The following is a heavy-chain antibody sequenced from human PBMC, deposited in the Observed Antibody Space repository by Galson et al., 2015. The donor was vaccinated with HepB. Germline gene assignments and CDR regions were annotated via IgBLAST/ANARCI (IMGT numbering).Heavy chain of an antibody. V-gene: IGHV5-10-1*01. CDR2: IDPSGSYT. Sequence: QSGAEVKKPGESLRISCKGSGYSFTSYWISWVRQMPGKGLEWMGRIDPSGSYTNYSPSFQGRVTISADKSISTAYLQWSSLKASDTAMYYCARHRGGYCSGGSCYPMDYWGQGTLVTVSS. D-gene: IGHD2-15*01. CDR3: ARHRGGYCSGGSCYPMDY. J-gene: IGHJ4*02. CDR1: GYSFTSYW.